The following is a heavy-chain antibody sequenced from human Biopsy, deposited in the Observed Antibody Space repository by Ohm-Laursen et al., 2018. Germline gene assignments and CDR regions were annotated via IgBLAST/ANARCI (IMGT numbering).Heavy chain of an antibody. Sequence: ASVKVSCKVSGYSLTKLSMHWVRQAPGQGLEWMGGFAPENGRIVYSQKFQGRVTMTEDTSTSTAYMEVWRLRSDDTAVYYCAADINVWNVNYWGQGTQVIVSS. CDR3: AADINVWNVNY. V-gene: IGHV1-24*01. CDR1: GYSLTKLS. D-gene: IGHD1-1*01. J-gene: IGHJ4*02. CDR2: FAPENGRI.